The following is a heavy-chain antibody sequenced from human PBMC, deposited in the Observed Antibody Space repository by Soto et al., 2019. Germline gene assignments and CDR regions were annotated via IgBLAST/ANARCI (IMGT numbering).Heavy chain of an antibody. CDR1: GFTFSSYG. J-gene: IGHJ3*02. V-gene: IGHV3-30*03. CDR2: ISYDGSNK. Sequence: QVQLVESGGGVVQPGRSLRLSCAASGFTFSSYGMHWVRQAPGKGLEWVAVISYDGSNKYYADSVKGRFTISRENSKNTLYLQMNSLRAEDTAVYYCAFRTTVTTPVGAFEIWGQGTMVTVAS. CDR3: AFRTTVTTPVGAFEI. D-gene: IGHD4-17*01.